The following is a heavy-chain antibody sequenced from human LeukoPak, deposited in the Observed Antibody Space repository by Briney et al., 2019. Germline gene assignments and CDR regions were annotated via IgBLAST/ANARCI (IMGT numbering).Heavy chain of an antibody. CDR2: ITGSGGST. J-gene: IGHJ6*03. V-gene: IGHV3-23*01. D-gene: IGHD6-13*01. CDR1: GFTFNNYA. CDR3: ARNQDSSWYYYYMDV. Sequence: GGSLRLSCAASGFTFNNYAMSWVRQAPGKELEWVSTITGSGGSTYSADSVKGRLTISRDNSKNTLYLQMNSLRADDTALYYCARNQDSSWYYYYMDVWGKGTTVTVSS.